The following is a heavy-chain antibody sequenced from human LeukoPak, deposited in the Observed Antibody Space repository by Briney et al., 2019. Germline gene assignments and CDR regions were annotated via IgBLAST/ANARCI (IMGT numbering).Heavy chain of an antibody. D-gene: IGHD2-2*01. J-gene: IGHJ4*02. CDR1: GGSISSSSYY. CDR2: IYYSGST. V-gene: IGHV4-39*01. CDR3: VRTPGCQLLSVFVPH. Sequence: PSETLSLTCTVSGGSISSSSYYWGWIRQPPGKGLEWIGSIYYSGSTYCNPSLKSRVTISVDTSKNQFSLKLSSVTAADTAVYYCVRTPGCQLLSVFVPHWGQGTPVTVSS.